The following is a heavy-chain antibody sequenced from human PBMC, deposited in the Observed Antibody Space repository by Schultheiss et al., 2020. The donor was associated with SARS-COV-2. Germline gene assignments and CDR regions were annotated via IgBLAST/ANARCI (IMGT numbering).Heavy chain of an antibody. CDR2: IYYSGST. CDR3: ARGPVPEASRANYYYGMDV. J-gene: IGHJ6*02. D-gene: IGHD2-2*01. V-gene: IGHV4-31*03. Sequence: SETLSLTCTVSGGSISSGGYYWSWIRQHPGKGLEWIGYIYYSGSTYYNPSLKSRVTISVDTSKNQFSLKLSSVTAADTAVYYCARGPVPEASRANYYYGMDVWGQGTTVTVSS. CDR1: GGSISSGGYY.